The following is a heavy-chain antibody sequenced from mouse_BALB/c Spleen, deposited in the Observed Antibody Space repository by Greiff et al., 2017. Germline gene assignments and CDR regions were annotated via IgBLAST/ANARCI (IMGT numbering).Heavy chain of an antibody. CDR1: GFTFSSYG. V-gene: IGHV5-6*03. CDR2: ISSGGSYT. CDR3: ARLSTMVTSFDY. J-gene: IGHJ2*01. D-gene: IGHD2-2*01. Sequence: EVKLVESGGGLVQPGGSLKLSCAASGFTFSSYGMSWVRQTPDKRLEWVATISSGGSYTYYPDSVKGRFTISRDNAKNTLYLQMSSLKSEDTAMYYCARLSTMVTSFDYWGQGTTLTVSS.